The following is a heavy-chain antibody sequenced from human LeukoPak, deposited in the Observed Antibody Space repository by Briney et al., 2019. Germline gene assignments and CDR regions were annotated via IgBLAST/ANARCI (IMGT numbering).Heavy chain of an antibody. J-gene: IGHJ1*01. CDR3: ARELIAAAGTGSEYFQH. CDR1: GRSISSGSYY. Sequence: SETLSLTCTVSGRSISSGSYYWRWIRQPAGKGLEWNGRIYTSGSTNYNPSLKSRVTISVDTSKNQFSLKLSSVTAADTAVYYCARELIAAAGTGSEYFQHWGQGTLVTVSS. D-gene: IGHD6-13*01. CDR2: IYTSGST. V-gene: IGHV4-61*02.